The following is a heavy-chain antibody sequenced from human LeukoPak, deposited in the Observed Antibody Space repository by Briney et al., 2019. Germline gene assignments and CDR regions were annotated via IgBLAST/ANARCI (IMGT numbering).Heavy chain of an antibody. CDR1: GFTFSSYS. J-gene: IGHJ3*02. CDR3: ARDINSYYYDSSGYTDAFDI. CDR2: ISSSSSTI. Sequence: PGGSLRLSCAASGFTFSSYSMNWVRQAPGKGLEWVSYISSSSSTIYYADSVKGRFTISRDNAKNSLYLQMNSLRAEDTAVYYCARDINSYYYDSSGYTDAFDIWGQGTMVTVSS. D-gene: IGHD3-22*01. V-gene: IGHV3-48*01.